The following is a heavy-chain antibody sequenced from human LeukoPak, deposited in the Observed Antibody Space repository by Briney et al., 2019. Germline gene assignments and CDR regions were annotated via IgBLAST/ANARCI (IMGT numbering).Heavy chain of an antibody. Sequence: ASVKVSCKASGYTFTSYGICWVRQAPGQGLEWMGWISAYNGNTNYAQKLQGRVTMTTDTSTSTAYMELRSLRSDDTAVYYCASGRFGELSFDYWGQGTLVTVSS. J-gene: IGHJ4*02. D-gene: IGHD3-10*01. V-gene: IGHV1-18*01. CDR1: GYTFTSYG. CDR3: ASGRFGELSFDY. CDR2: ISAYNGNT.